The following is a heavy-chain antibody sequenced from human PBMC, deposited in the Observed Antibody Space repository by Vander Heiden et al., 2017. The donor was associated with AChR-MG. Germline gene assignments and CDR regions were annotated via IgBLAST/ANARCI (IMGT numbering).Heavy chain of an antibody. D-gene: IGHD5-12*01. Sequence: EVQLVESGGGLVKPGGSLRLSCAASGFTFSSYSMNWVRQAPGKGLEWVSSISSSSSYIYYADSVKGRFTISRDNAKNSMYLQKNSLGAEDTAVYYCARGLFLRVGMATNGMDVWGQGTTVTVSS. CDR2: ISSSSSYI. V-gene: IGHV3-21*01. J-gene: IGHJ6*02. CDR1: GFTFSSYS. CDR3: ARGLFLRVGMATNGMDV.